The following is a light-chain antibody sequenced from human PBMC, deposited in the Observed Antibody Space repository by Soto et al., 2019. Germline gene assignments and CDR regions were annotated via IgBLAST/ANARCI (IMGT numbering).Light chain of an antibody. CDR2: AAS. J-gene: IGKJ2*01. Sequence: DIQMTQSPSSLSASVGDRVTITCRASQGISNYLAWYQQKPGQVPNLLIYAASTLQSGVPSRFSVSGSGSDFTLTINSLQPEDVAHYYCQNYNSAPYTFGQGTKLESK. CDR1: QGISNY. V-gene: IGKV1-27*01. CDR3: QNYNSAPYT.